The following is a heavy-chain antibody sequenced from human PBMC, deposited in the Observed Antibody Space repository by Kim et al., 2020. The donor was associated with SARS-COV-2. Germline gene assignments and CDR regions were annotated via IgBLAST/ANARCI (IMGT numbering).Heavy chain of an antibody. J-gene: IGHJ5*01. Sequence: ASVKVSCKASGYTFTDYHVHWVRQAPGEGLEWMGIINPSGGSTNYPQKVGGRVIMSRDTATSAVNMERTSLREETAAVYYWKRDQRPNVVTHGCTTHLDS. CDR3: KRDQRPNVVTHGCTTHLDS. V-gene: IGHV1-46*01. D-gene: IGHD1-1*01. CDR2: INPSGGST. CDR1: GYTFTDYH.